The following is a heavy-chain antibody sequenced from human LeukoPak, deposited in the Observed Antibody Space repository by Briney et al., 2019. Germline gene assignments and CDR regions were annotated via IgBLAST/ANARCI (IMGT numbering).Heavy chain of an antibody. D-gene: IGHD6-13*01. V-gene: IGHV4-4*07. CDR2: IYSTGST. Sequence: PSETLSLTCTVSGGSISSYYGSWIRQPAGKGLECIGRIYSTGSTTYNPSLKSRVTMSVDTSKNQCSLRLRSVTAADTAVYYCARQIASAGTAGFDFWGQGALVTVSS. CDR3: ARQIASAGTAGFDF. J-gene: IGHJ4*02. CDR1: GGSISSYY.